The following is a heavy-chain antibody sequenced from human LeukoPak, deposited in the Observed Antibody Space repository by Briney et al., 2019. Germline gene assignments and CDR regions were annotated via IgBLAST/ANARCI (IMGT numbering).Heavy chain of an antibody. D-gene: IGHD1-26*01. CDR2: ISSSSTYR. CDR3: ARGRYSGSYLLDH. CDR1: GFTFSSYS. J-gene: IGHJ4*02. Sequence: PGGSLRLSCAASGFTFSSYSMSWVRQAPGKGLEWVSSISSSSTYRYYAASVRGRFTISRDNAKNSLYLQMNSLRAEDTALYYCARGRYSGSYLLDHWGQGTLVTVSS. V-gene: IGHV3-21*01.